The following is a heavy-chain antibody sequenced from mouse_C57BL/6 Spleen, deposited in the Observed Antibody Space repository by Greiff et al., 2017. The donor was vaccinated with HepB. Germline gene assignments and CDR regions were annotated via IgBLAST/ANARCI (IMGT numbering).Heavy chain of an antibody. CDR3: ASSQTAQATLAY. J-gene: IGHJ3*01. D-gene: IGHD3-2*02. Sequence: QVQLQQSGAELVRPGSSVKLSCKASGYTFTSYWMHWVKQRPIQGLEWIGNIDPSDSETHYNQKFKDKATLTVDKSSSTAYMQLSSLTSEDSAVYYCASSQTAQATLAYWGQGTLVTVSA. CDR2: IDPSDSET. V-gene: IGHV1-52*01. CDR1: GYTFTSYW.